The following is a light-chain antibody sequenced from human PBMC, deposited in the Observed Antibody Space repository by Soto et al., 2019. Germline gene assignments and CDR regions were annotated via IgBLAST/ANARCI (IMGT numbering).Light chain of an antibody. Sequence: EIVLTKSPATLSLSPGERATLSCRASQSVSSYLAWYPQKPGQAPRLLIYDASNRATVIPARFSGSGSGTDFTLTISSLEPEDFAVYYCQQRSNWPPAITFGQGTRLEIK. CDR1: QSVSSY. V-gene: IGKV3-11*01. J-gene: IGKJ5*01. CDR3: QQRSNWPPAIT. CDR2: DAS.